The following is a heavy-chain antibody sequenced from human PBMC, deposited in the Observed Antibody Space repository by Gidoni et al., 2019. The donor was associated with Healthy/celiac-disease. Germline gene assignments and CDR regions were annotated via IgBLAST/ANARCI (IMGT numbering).Heavy chain of an antibody. V-gene: IGHV4-39*02. CDR1: GGSISSSSYY. CDR2: IYYSGST. J-gene: IGHJ4*02. Sequence: QLQLQESGPGLVKPSETLSLTCTVSGGSISSSSYYWGWIRQPPGKGLEWIGSIYYSGSTYYNPSLKSRVTISVDTSKNQFSLKLSSVTAADTAVYYCARELSQGGSGSYLIHQYYFDYWGQGTLVTVSS. CDR3: ARELSQGGSGSYLIHQYYFDY. D-gene: IGHD3-10*01.